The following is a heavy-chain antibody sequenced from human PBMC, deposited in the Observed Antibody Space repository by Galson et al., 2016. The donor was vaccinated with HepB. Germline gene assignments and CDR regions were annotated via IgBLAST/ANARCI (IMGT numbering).Heavy chain of an antibody. V-gene: IGHV1-46*01. J-gene: IGHJ6*02. CDR2: INPNVGST. Sequence: SVKVSCKASGYTFTAYFIYWVRQAPGQGLGWMGFINPNVGSTTVAQKFQDRVTMTRDTSTSTVFMELSSLISEDTAVYFCARGDLNYYYALDVWGQGTTVTVSS. D-gene: IGHD3-3*01. CDR1: GYTFTAYF. CDR3: ARGDLNYYYALDV.